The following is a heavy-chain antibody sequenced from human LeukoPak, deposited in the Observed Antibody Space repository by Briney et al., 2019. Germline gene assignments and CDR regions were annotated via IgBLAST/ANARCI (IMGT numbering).Heavy chain of an antibody. D-gene: IGHD3-3*01. Sequence: SETLSLTCTVSGGSISSYYWSWIRQPAGKGLEWIGRIYSSGSTDYNPSLKSRVTISVDRSKNQFSLKLSSVTAADTAVYYCARGDMGDFWSGYYSWGQGTLVTVSS. CDR2: IYSSGST. J-gene: IGHJ5*02. V-gene: IGHV4-4*07. CDR1: GGSISSYY. CDR3: ARGDMGDFWSGYYS.